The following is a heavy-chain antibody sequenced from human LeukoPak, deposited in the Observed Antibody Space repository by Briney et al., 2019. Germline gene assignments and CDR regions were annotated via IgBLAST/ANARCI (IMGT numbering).Heavy chain of an antibody. J-gene: IGHJ4*02. Sequence: ASVKVSCKASGYTFNSSYMHWVRQAPGQGLEWMGIINPSDDSTRYAQKFQGRVTMTKDTSTNTVYMHLSSLSSDGTAVYYCARACYESSAYRHAVYFDYWGQGTLVTVSS. D-gene: IGHD3-22*01. CDR1: GYTFNSSY. CDR3: ARACYESSAYRHAVYFDY. CDR2: INPSDDST. V-gene: IGHV1-46*02.